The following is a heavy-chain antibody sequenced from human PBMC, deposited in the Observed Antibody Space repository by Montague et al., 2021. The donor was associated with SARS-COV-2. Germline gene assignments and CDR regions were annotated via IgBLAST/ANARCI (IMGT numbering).Heavy chain of an antibody. J-gene: IGHJ4*02. Sequence: SETLSLTCAVYDGSFSDYSWTWIRQPPGKGLEWIGEINHRGSTNYNPSLKSRVTISVDTSKNQFSLKMTSVTAADTAVYYCARGRQHINMVVVVVTGGEYYFAXWGQGTLVAVSS. CDR2: INHRGST. D-gene: IGHD3-22*01. CDR3: ARGRQHINMVVVVVTGGEYYFAX. V-gene: IGHV4-34*01. CDR1: DGSFSDYS.